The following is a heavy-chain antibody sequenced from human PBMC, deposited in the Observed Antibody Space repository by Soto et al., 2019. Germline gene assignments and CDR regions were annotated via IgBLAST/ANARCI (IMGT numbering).Heavy chain of an antibody. V-gene: IGHV3-9*01. Sequence: GGSLRLSCAASGFTFDDYAMHWVRQAPGKGLEWVSGIGWNSGNIGYADSVKGRFTISRDDAKNVLYLQMNSLRAEDTALYYCAKDSRYCSSTTCYTFDYWGQGTLVTVSS. D-gene: IGHD2-2*01. CDR3: AKDSRYCSSTTCYTFDY. CDR2: IGWNSGNI. J-gene: IGHJ4*02. CDR1: GFTFDDYA.